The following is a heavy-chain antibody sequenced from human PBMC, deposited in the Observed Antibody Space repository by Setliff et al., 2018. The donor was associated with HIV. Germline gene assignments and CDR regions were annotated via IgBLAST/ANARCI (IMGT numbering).Heavy chain of an antibody. V-gene: IGHV4-39*01. CDR2: VSQSGST. J-gene: IGHJ5*02. Sequence: PSETLSLTCSVSGVSINRTDHYWGWIRQSPGKSLEWIGSVSQSGSTYYNPSLKSRITIPVDRSKNLFSLKLISVTAADQGVYYCARVPVPGANWFDPWGLGTLVTVS. CDR3: ARVPVPGANWFDP. CDR1: GVSINRTDHY.